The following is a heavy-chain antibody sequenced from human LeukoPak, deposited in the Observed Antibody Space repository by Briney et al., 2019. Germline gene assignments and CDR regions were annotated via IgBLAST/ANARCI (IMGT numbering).Heavy chain of an antibody. V-gene: IGHV5-51*01. CDR2: IYPGDSDT. CDR1: GYSFTNYW. D-gene: IGHD6-19*01. CDR3: ARPHSSGWYDWYFDL. Sequence: GESLKISCKGSGYSFTNYWIGWVRQMPGKGLEWMGIIYPGDSDTRYSPSFQGQVTISADKSISTAYLQWSSLKASDTAMYYCARPHSSGWYDWYFDLWGRGTLVTVSS. J-gene: IGHJ2*01.